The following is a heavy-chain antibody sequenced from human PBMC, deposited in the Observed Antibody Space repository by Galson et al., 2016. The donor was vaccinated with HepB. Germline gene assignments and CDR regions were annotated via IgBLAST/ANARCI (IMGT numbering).Heavy chain of an antibody. CDR3: ARSDRYFFDY. Sequence: PALVKPTQTLTLTCNFSGFSLTTFGVGVGWLRQPPGKPLEWLALIYWDDDTRYSPSLKSRLTLTMDTSKNQVVLSVTNMDTVDTATYYCARSDRYFFDYWGQGTLVTVSS. CDR2: IYWDDDT. CDR1: GFSLTTFGVG. V-gene: IGHV2-5*02. D-gene: IGHD1-14*01. J-gene: IGHJ4*02.